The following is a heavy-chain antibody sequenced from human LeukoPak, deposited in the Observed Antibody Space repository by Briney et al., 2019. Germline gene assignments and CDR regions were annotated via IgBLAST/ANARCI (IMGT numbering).Heavy chain of an antibody. V-gene: IGHV3-30*04. J-gene: IGHJ5*02. CDR2: ISYDGSNK. CDR3: ARAGDVVVVAATDEWFDP. D-gene: IGHD2-15*01. CDR1: GFTFSSYA. Sequence: GGSLRLSCAASGFTFSSYAMHWVRQAPGKGLERVAVISYDGSNKYYADSVKGRFTISRDNSKNTLYLQMNSLRAEGTAVYYCARAGDVVVVAATDEWFDPWGQGTLVTVSS.